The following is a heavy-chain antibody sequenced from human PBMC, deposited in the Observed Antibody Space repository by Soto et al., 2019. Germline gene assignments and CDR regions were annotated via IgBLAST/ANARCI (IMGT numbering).Heavy chain of an antibody. D-gene: IGHD3-22*01. CDR3: AISSQHMGYDSSGYYYFPSYFDY. CDR2: IIPIFGTA. CDR1: GGTFSSYA. V-gene: IGHV1-69*06. J-gene: IGHJ4*02. Sequence: ASVKVSCKASGGTFSSYAISWVRQAPGQGLEWMGGIIPIFGTANYAQKFQGRVTITADKSTSTAYMELSSLRSEDTAVYYCAISSQHMGYDSSGYYYFPSYFDYWGQGPLVTVSS.